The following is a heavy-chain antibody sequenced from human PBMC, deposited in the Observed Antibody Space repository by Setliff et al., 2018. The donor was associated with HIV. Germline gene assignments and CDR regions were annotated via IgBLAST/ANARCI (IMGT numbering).Heavy chain of an antibody. CDR1: DDSISSGLYY. CDR3: ARGTTQLVPTATRAGFDI. CDR2: IYTSGST. Sequence: SETLSLTCNVSDDSISSGLYYWSWIRQPAGKGLEWIGHIYTSGSTQYSPSLRSRLTLSVDTSKNEFSLELNPVTAADTAIYFCARGTTQLVPTATRAGFDIWGQGTLVTVSS. D-gene: IGHD2-15*01. V-gene: IGHV4-61*09. J-gene: IGHJ3*02.